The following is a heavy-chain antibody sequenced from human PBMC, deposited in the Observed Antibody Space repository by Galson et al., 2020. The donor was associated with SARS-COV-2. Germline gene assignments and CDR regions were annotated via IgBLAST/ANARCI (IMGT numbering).Heavy chain of an antibody. J-gene: IGHJ5*02. Sequence: ETSETLSLTCTVSGGSISSGDYYWSWIRQPPGKGLEWIGYTYYSGSTYYNPSLKSRVTISVDTSKNQFSLKLSSVTAADTAVYYCARAKRITIFGVVNWFDPWGQGTLVTVSS. CDR2: TYYSGST. V-gene: IGHV4-30-4*01. D-gene: IGHD3-3*01. CDR3: ARAKRITIFGVVNWFDP. CDR1: GGSISSGDYY.